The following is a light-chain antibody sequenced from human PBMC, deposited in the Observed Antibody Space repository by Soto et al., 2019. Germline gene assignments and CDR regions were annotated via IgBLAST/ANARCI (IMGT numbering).Light chain of an antibody. J-gene: IGKJ4*01. CDR2: GAS. CDR3: QQYNSAPLT. Sequence: PGERVTLSCRASQSVSSSYLTWYQQKTGQAPRILIYGASTRATSIPARFSGSGSGTDLNLTISRLQPEDVAAYYCQQYNSAPLTCGGGTKVDIK. CDR1: QSVSSSY. V-gene: IGKV3D-7*01.